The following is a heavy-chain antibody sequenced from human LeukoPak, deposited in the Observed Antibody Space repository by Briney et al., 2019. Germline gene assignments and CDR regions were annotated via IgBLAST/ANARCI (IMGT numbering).Heavy chain of an antibody. Sequence: SETLSLTSTVSGGSISSSSYYWGWIRQPPGKGLEWIGSIYYSGSTYYNPSLKSRVTMSVDTSKNQFSLKLSSVTAADTAVYYCARANYDFWSGYYRFDYWGQGTLVTVSS. CDR3: ARANYDFWSGYYRFDY. CDR1: GGSISSSSYY. J-gene: IGHJ4*02. CDR2: IYYSGST. V-gene: IGHV4-39*07. D-gene: IGHD3-3*01.